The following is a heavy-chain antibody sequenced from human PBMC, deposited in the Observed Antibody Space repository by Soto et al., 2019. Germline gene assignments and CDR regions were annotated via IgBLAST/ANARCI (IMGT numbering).Heavy chain of an antibody. J-gene: IGHJ6*03. CDR1: GFSFSDYS. Sequence: QVHLVESGGDLVKPGGSLRLSCVASGFSFSDYSMTWMRQAPGGGLDFVAFISNTAITDYYADSVKGRFTISRDNARNSVYLQMDSLRAEDGAVYYFARDLHQMLSHKHYYYSLDVWGTGTTVTVSS. CDR3: ARDLHQMLSHKHYYYSLDV. CDR2: ISNTAITD. D-gene: IGHD2-2*01. V-gene: IGHV3-11*01.